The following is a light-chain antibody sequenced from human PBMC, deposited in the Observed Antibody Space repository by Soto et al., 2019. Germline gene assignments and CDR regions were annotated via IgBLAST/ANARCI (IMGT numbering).Light chain of an antibody. V-gene: IGLV2-14*01. J-gene: IGLJ1*01. CDR3: FSYTSSGTYV. CDR1: SSDVGNYKY. Sequence: QSVLTQPASVSGSPGQSITISCTGTSSDVGNYKYVSWCQQHPGKAPKLMIYEVSNRPSGGSNRFSGSKSGNTASLTISGLQAEDEADYYCFSYTSSGTYVFGTGTKVTVL. CDR2: EVS.